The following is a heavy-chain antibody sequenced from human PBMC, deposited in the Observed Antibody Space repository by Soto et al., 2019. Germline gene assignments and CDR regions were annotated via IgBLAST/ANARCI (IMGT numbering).Heavy chain of an antibody. CDR3: ARDGAGAYGLGWFDP. CDR1: GDSISRGGYY. CDR2: IYHSGST. Sequence: QVQLQESGPRLVKPSQTLSLTCTVSGDSISRGGYYWNWLRQHPRKGLEWIGYIYHSGSTIYNPSLKSRVTISVDTSKNRLSLEVSNVTAADTAIYYCARDGAGAYGLGWFDPWGQGILVPVSS. J-gene: IGHJ5*02. D-gene: IGHD2-21*01. V-gene: IGHV4-31*03.